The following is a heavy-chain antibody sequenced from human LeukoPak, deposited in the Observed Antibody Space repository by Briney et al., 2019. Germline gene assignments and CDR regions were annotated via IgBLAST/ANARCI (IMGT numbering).Heavy chain of an antibody. CDR3: ARSVVVAATPTDY. CDR2: INHSGST. V-gene: IGHV4-34*01. CDR1: GGSFSGYY. Sequence: PSETLSLTCAVYGGSFSGYYWSWIRQPPGKGLEWIWEINHSGSTNYNPSLKSRVTISVDTSKNQFSLKLSSVTAADTAVYYCARSVVVAATPTDYWGQGTLVTVSS. D-gene: IGHD2-15*01. J-gene: IGHJ4*02.